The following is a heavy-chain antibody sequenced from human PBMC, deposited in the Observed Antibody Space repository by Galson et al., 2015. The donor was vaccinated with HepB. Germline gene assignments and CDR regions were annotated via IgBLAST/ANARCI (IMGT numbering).Heavy chain of an antibody. Sequence: ALRLSCAASKFTFSKAWMSWVRQAPGKGPEWVARIKSKSEGAAPDYAAPVKGRFIIARDDSTSTVFLQMNSLKFEDSAMYYCTTAIWFGEGDFWGQGVLVTVSS. CDR2: IKSKSEGAAP. V-gene: IGHV3-15*05. CDR1: KFTFSKAW. CDR3: TTAIWFGEGDF. J-gene: IGHJ4*02. D-gene: IGHD3-10*01.